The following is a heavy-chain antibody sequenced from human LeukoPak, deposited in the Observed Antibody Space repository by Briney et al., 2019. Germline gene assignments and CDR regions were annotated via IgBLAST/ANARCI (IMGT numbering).Heavy chain of an antibody. D-gene: IGHD3-10*01. CDR2: IYYTGTT. V-gene: IGHV4-39*07. Sequence: PSETLSLTCTVSGGSISSSLYHWGWIRQSPGKNLEWLGSIYYTGTTHYNPSLKSRVTMSVDTSKNQFSLKLSSVTAADTAVYYCARDLSYYGSVINWFDPWGQGTLVTVSS. J-gene: IGHJ5*02. CDR1: GGSISSSLYH. CDR3: ARDLSYYGSVINWFDP.